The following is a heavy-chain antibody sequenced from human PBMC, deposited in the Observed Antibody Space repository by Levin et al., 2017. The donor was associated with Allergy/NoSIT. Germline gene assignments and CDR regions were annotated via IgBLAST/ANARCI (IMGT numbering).Heavy chain of an antibody. Sequence: SETLSLTCTVSGGSITSSSYYWGWIRQPPGKGLEWIGSYFYSGNTYYSPSHKSRVTISADTSKNQFSLRLTSVTAAGTAVYYCARYTRAVVSSNPTKASFDYWGQGTLVIVSS. CDR2: YFYSGNT. V-gene: IGHV4-39*01. CDR3: ARYTRAVVSSNPTKASFDY. D-gene: IGHD3-22*01. CDR1: GGSITSSSYY. J-gene: IGHJ4*02.